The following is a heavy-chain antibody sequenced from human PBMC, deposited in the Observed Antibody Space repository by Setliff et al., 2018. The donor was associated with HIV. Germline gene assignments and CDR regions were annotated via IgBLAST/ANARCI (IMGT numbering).Heavy chain of an antibody. J-gene: IGHJ5*02. V-gene: IGHV4-30-4*08. CDR2: IYYTGST. CDR1: GASVSSGGFY. CDR3: ATDIPGPAINSGRIKNWFDP. Sequence: SETLSLTCTVSGASVSSGGFYWSWIRQPPGKGLEWIGYIYYTGSTYYNPSLTSRVTISLDTSRNQFSLKLSSVTAADTAVYYCATDIPGPAINSGRIKNWFDPWGEGTLVTVSS. D-gene: IGHD6-19*01.